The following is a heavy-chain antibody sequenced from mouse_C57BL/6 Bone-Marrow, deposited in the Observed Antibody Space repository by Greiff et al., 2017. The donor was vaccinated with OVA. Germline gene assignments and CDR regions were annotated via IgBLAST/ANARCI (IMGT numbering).Heavy chain of an antibody. CDR1: GYTFTSYW. V-gene: IGHV1-64*01. D-gene: IGHD2-4*01. CDR2: IHPNSGST. CDR3: ARWGLRKEVGY. J-gene: IGHJ2*01. Sequence: QVQLQQPGAELVKPGASVKLSCKASGYTFTSYWMHWVKQRPGQGLEWIGMIHPNSGSTNYNEKFKSKATLTVDKSSSTAYMQLSSLTSEDSAVYYCARWGLRKEVGYWGQGTTLTVSS.